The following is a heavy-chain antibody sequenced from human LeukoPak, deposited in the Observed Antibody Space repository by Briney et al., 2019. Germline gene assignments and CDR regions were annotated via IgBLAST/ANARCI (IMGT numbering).Heavy chain of an antibody. V-gene: IGHV4-39*07. D-gene: IGHD4-17*01. CDR2: IYYRGNT. Sequence: SETLSLTCTVSGGSVSSTSDYWGWIRQPPGKGLEWIGSIYYRGNTYYNPSVRSRVTISIDTSKNQFSLKLSSVTAADTAVYYCARAGGDYGNDAFDIWGQGTMVTVSS. CDR1: GGSVSSTSDY. J-gene: IGHJ3*02. CDR3: ARAGGDYGNDAFDI.